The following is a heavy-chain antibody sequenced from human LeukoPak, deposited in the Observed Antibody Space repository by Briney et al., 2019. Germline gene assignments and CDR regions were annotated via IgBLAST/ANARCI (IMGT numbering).Heavy chain of an antibody. D-gene: IGHD6-13*01. CDR1: GGSFSGYY. Sequence: PSETLSLTCAVYGGSFSGYYWSWIRQPPGKGLEWIGEINHSGSTNYNPSLKSRVTISVDTSKNQFSLKLSSVTAADTAVYYCARPSIAAAGITAIDIWGQGTMVTVSS. CDR2: INHSGST. J-gene: IGHJ3*02. V-gene: IGHV4-34*01. CDR3: ARPSIAAAGITAIDI.